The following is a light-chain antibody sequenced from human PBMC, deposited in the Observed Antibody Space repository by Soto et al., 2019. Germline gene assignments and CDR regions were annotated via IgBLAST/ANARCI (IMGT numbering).Light chain of an antibody. V-gene: IGKV3-15*01. J-gene: IGKJ5*01. CDR2: GAS. CDR1: QSVSSY. CDR3: QQYNNWPPIT. Sequence: EIVLTQSPATLSLSPGGRATLSCRASQSVSSYLAWYQQKPGQAPRLLIYGASTRATGIPARFSGSGSGTEFTLTISSLQSEDFAVYFCQQYNNWPPITFGQGTRLEIK.